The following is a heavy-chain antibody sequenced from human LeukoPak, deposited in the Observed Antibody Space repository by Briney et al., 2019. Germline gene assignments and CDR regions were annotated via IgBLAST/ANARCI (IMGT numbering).Heavy chain of an antibody. V-gene: IGHV5-51*01. CDR1: GYIFTNYL. CDR2: IYPGDSDT. D-gene: IGHD6-13*01. Sequence: GESLKISCKGSGYIFTNYLIAWVRQMPGKGLEWMGIIYPGDSDTRYSPSFQGQVTISADKSISTAYLQWSSLKASDTAMYYCASSRAAAGYFDYWGQGTLVTVSS. J-gene: IGHJ4*02. CDR3: ASSRAAAGYFDY.